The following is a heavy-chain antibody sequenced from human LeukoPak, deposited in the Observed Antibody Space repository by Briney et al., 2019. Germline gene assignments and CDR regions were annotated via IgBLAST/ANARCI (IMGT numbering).Heavy chain of an antibody. CDR2: INPSGGST. Sequence: ASVKVSCKASGYTFTSYYMHWVRQAPGQGLEWMGIINPSGGSTSYAQKFQGRVTMTRDMSTSTVYMELSSLRSEDTALYYCARDQGYDGRGNYYPYHFDCWGQGTLVTVSS. CDR1: GYTFTSYY. D-gene: IGHD3-22*01. J-gene: IGHJ4*02. CDR3: ARDQGYDGRGNYYPYHFDC. V-gene: IGHV1-46*01.